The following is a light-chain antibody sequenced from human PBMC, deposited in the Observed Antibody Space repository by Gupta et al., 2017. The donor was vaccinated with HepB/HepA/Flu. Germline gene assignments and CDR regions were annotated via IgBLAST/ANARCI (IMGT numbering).Light chain of an antibody. CDR3: QQSYSTPWT. V-gene: IGKV1-39*01. Sequence: IQIMRSPSSLSASVGDRVTITCRASQSISSYLNWYQQKPGKAPKLLIYAASSLQSGVPSRFSGSGSGTDFTLTISSLQPEDFATYYCQQSYSTPWTFGQGTKVEIK. CDR1: QSISSY. CDR2: AAS. J-gene: IGKJ1*01.